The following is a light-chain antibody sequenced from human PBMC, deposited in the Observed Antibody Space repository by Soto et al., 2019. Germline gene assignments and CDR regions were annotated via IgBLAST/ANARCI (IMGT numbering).Light chain of an antibody. CDR2: VNS. CDR3: QTCDSSLSGCF. Sequence: QSALTQPRSVSGSPGQSVTISCTGSSSNIGAGYDVNWYQQLPRRAPKLLIYVNSNRPSGVPDRFSGSKSGTSASLAITGLQAEDEADYYCQTCDSSLSGCFFGTGTKVTVL. V-gene: IGLV1-40*01. CDR1: SSNIGAGYD. J-gene: IGLJ1*01.